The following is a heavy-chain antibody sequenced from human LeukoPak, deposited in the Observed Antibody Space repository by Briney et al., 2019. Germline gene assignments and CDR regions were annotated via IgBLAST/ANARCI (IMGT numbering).Heavy chain of an antibody. Sequence: GDSLRLSCAASVFIFSNHAMNWVRQAPGKGREGVSSISGSSAYIYYADSVKGRFTISRDNAKNSLYIQMTSLRAEDTAIYYCARRDYYDSSGYDFWGQGPLVTVSS. CDR3: ARRDYYDSSGYDF. J-gene: IGHJ4*02. CDR1: VFIFSNHA. V-gene: IGHV3-21*01. D-gene: IGHD3-22*01. CDR2: ISGSSAYI.